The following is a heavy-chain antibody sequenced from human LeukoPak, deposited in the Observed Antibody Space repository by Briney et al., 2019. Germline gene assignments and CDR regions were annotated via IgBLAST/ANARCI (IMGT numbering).Heavy chain of an antibody. D-gene: IGHD1-26*01. V-gene: IGHV3-7*01. CDR1: GLSFSGYW. CDR2: IKPDGSEK. J-gene: IGHJ4*02. Sequence: GGSLRLSCGASGLSFSGYWMTWVRQAPGRGLEWVANIKPDGSEKFYVDSVKGRFTISGDNAKNSLYLQMNSLTAEDTAVYYCARDPDEIVGANFDYWGQGTLVTVSS. CDR3: ARDPDEIVGANFDY.